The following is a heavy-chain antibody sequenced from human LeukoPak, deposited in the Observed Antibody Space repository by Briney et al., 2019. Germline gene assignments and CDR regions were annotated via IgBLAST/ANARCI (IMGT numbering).Heavy chain of an antibody. V-gene: IGHV3-7*03. Sequence: GGSLRLSCAASGFIFSSYWMNWVRQAPGKGLEWVAIIKQDGSEKYYVDSVKGRFTISRDNAKNSLYLQMNSLRAEDTAVYYCAVEVTATDNGFDVWGQGTLVTVSS. CDR1: GFIFSSYW. J-gene: IGHJ3*01. D-gene: IGHD2-21*02. CDR2: IKQDGSEK. CDR3: AVEVTATDNGFDV.